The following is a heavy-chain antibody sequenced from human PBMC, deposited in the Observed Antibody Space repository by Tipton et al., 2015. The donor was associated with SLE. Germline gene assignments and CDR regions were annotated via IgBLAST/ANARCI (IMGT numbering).Heavy chain of an antibody. CDR3: ARDKLLGYCSGGSCYSDYYYGMDV. J-gene: IGHJ6*02. CDR2: IYSGGST. Sequence: SLRLSCAASGFTVSSNYMSWVRQAPGKRLEWVSVIYSGGSTYYADSVKGRFTISRDNSKNTLYLQMNSLRAEDTAVYYCARDKLLGYCSGGSCYSDYYYGMDVWGQGTTVTVSS. V-gene: IGHV3-66*02. D-gene: IGHD2-15*01. CDR1: GFTVSSNY.